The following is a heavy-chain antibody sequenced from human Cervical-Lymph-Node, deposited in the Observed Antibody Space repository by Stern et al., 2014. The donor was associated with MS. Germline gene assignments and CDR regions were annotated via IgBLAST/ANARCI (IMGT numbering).Heavy chain of an antibody. CDR2: IDPDRGHT. Sequence: QMQLVQSEPEVKKPGASLKVSCKASGNTFSDSYLHCLRQAPGQGLEWMGRIDPDRGHTNYAQRFHGRITLTRDTSTNTAYLELKSLTSDDMAVYYCARQRIIDMVDDAFDIWGQGTRVAVSS. D-gene: IGHD2/OR15-2a*01. CDR1: GNTFSDSY. V-gene: IGHV1-2*06. J-gene: IGHJ3*02. CDR3: ARQRIIDMVDDAFDI.